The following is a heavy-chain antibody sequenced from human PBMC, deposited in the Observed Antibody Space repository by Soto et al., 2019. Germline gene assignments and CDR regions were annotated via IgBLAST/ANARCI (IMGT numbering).Heavy chain of an antibody. CDR3: AKRSRVDGSYYFDY. Sequence: GGSLRLSCAASGFTFSSYAMSWVRQAPGKGLEWVSAISGSGGSTYYADSVKGRFTISRDNSKNTLCLQMNSLRAEDTAVYYCAKRSRVDGSYYFDYWGQGTLVTVSS. J-gene: IGHJ4*02. CDR1: GFTFSSYA. D-gene: IGHD1-1*01. CDR2: ISGSGGST. V-gene: IGHV3-23*01.